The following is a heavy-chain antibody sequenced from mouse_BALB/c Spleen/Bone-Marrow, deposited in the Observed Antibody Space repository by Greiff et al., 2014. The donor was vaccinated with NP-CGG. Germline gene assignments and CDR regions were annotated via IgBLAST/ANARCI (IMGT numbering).Heavy chain of an antibody. Sequence: QVQLKESGAELAKPGASVKMSCKASGYTFTSYWMHWVKQRPGQGLEWIGKINPNTGYTEYNQKFKDKATLTADKSSSTAYMQLSRLTSEDSAVYYCARNEITTCLAYWGQGTLVTVSA. D-gene: IGHD2-4*01. J-gene: IGHJ3*01. CDR2: INPNTGYT. CDR3: ARNEITTCLAY. CDR1: GYTFTSYW. V-gene: IGHV1-7*01.